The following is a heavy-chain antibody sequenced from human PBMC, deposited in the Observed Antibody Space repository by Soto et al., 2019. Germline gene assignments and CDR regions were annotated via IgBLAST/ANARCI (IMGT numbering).Heavy chain of an antibody. CDR2: IHHTGRT. D-gene: IGHD1-1*01. CDR3: ARTDAYNSSFFDS. V-gene: IGHV4-31*03. Sequence: QVQLQEMGPGLVKPSQTLTITCTVSGDSVNSAYWSWIRQLPRKGLEWMGNIHHTGRTFYNPSLKTRVAISSDTSKTLSSVKMRSTSAADTAMYYCARTDAYNSSFFDSWGQGTVVTVSS. CDR1: GDSVNSAY. J-gene: IGHJ4*02.